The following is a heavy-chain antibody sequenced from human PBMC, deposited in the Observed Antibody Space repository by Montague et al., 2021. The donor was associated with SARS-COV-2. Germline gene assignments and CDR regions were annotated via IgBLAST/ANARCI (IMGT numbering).Heavy chain of an antibody. CDR1: GDSVSTNSGT. CDR2: TYYRSEWYS. V-gene: IGHV6-1*01. J-gene: IGHJ4*01. Sequence: CAISGDSVSTNSGTWNWVRLSPSRGLEWLGRTYYRSEWYSDYSVSVKSRISINPDTSKNQFSLQLNSVTPEDTAVYYCPGAERGSCGDGNCYQYFFNYWGQGTLVTVSS. CDR3: PGAERGSCGDGNCYQYFFNY. D-gene: IGHD2-15*01.